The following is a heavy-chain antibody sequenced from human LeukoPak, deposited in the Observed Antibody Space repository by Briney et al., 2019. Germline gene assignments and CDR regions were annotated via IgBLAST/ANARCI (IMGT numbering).Heavy chain of an antibody. D-gene: IGHD3-22*01. CDR2: INPNSGGT. Sequence: ASVKVSCKASGYTFTGYYMHWVRQAPGQGLEWMGWINPNSGGTNYAQKFQGRVTMTRDTSISTAYMELSRLRSDDTAVYYCARVPYYYDSNYFDHWGQGTLVTVSS. V-gene: IGHV1-2*02. J-gene: IGHJ4*02. CDR1: GYTFTGYY. CDR3: ARVPYYYDSNYFDH.